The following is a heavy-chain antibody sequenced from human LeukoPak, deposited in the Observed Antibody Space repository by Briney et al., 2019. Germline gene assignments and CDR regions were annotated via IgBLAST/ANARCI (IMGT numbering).Heavy chain of an antibody. CDR3: AKEVIVVVTAIKRYYFDY. CDR1: GFTFSSYA. J-gene: IGHJ4*02. Sequence: PGGSLRLSCAASGFTFSSYAMSWVRQAPGKGLEWVSAISGSGGSTYYADSVKGRFTISRDNSKNTLYLQMNSLRAEDTAVYYCAKEVIVVVTAIKRYYFDYWGQGTLVTVSS. D-gene: IGHD2-21*02. CDR2: ISGSGGST. V-gene: IGHV3-23*01.